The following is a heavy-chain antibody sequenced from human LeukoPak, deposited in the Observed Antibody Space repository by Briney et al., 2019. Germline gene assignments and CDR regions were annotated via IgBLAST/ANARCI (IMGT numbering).Heavy chain of an antibody. CDR1: GYSISSGYY. V-gene: IGHV4-38-2*02. Sequence: PSETLSLTCTVSGYSISSGYYWGWIRQPPGKGLEWIGSIYHSGSTYYNPSLKSRVTISVDTSKNQFSLKLSSVTAADTAVYYCASVIGYLWLVNYYYYMDVWGKGTTVTVSS. CDR2: IYHSGST. J-gene: IGHJ6*03. CDR3: ASVIGYLWLVNYYYYMDV. D-gene: IGHD5-18*01.